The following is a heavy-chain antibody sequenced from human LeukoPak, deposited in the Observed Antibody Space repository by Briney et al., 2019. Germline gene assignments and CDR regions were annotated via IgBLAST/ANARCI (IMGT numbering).Heavy chain of an antibody. CDR1: GFTFSSYG. J-gene: IGHJ4*02. Sequence: GGSLRLSCAASGFTFSSYGMHWVRQAPGKGLEWVAFIRYDGSNKYYADSVKGRFTISRDNSKNTLYLQMNSLRAEDTAVYYCAKKSEYYDISGYFDYWGQGTLVTVSS. D-gene: IGHD3-9*01. CDR3: AKKSEYYDISGYFDY. V-gene: IGHV3-30*02. CDR2: IRYDGSNK.